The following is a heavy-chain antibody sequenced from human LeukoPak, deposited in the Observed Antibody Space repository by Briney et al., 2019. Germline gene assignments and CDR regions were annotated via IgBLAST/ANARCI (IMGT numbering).Heavy chain of an antibody. Sequence: SETLSLTCTVSGGSISSSTSYWAWIRQPPGNGLEWIGTIYYTGSTYYNPSLKSRLTISVDTSKNQFSLKLSSVTAADTAVYYCARRRGSGSQSFDYWGQGTLVTAS. D-gene: IGHD3-10*01. V-gene: IGHV4-39*01. CDR1: GGSISSSTSY. J-gene: IGHJ4*02. CDR3: ARRRGSGSQSFDY. CDR2: IYYTGST.